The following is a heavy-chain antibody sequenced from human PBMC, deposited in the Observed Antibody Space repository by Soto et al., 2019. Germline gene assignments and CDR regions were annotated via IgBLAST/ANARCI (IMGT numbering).Heavy chain of an antibody. J-gene: IGHJ6*03. D-gene: IGHD6-19*01. CDR1: GYSFTNYG. V-gene: IGHV1-18*01. Sequence: ASVKVSCKASGYSFTNYGITWVRQAPGQGCEGMGGISAYNGDTNYAQKLQGRVTMTTDASTSTAYLELRSLRSDDTAVYYCARDRGVAPPVAGNTHYYYYMDVWGKGTTVTVSS. CDR2: ISAYNGDT. CDR3: ARDRGVAPPVAGNTHYYYYMDV.